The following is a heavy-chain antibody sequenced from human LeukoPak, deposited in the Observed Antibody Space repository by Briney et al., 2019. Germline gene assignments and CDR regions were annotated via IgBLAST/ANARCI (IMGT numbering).Heavy chain of an antibody. CDR1: GGSFSDYY. CDR3: ARVIGSDTRDYYLGY. Sequence: PSETLSLTCAVSGGSFSDYYWSWIRQSPGKGLEWIGEIKSTGTTNWIAETKHSESTNYNPSLKSRVTISADTSKNQFSLKLTSVTAADTAVYYCARVIGSDTRDYYLGYWGQGTLVTVYS. CDR2: IKSTGTTNWIAETKHSEST. D-gene: IGHD2-2*01. V-gene: IGHV4-34*01. J-gene: IGHJ4*02.